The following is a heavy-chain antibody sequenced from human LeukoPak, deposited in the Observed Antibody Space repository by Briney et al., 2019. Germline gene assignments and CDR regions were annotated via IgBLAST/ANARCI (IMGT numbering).Heavy chain of an antibody. Sequence: SETLSLTCTVSGGSISSYYWGWIRQPPGKGLEWIGSIYYSGSTYYNPSLKSRVTISVDTSKNQFSLKLSSVTAADTAVYYCARRPITIFGVVLYYYYGMDVWGQGTTVIVSS. CDR1: GGSISSYY. CDR2: IYYSGST. V-gene: IGHV4-39*01. J-gene: IGHJ6*02. CDR3: ARRPITIFGVVLYYYYGMDV. D-gene: IGHD3-3*01.